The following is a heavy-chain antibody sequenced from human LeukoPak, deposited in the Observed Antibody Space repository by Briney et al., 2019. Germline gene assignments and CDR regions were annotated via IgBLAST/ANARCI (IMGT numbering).Heavy chain of an antibody. Sequence: GGSLRLSCAASGFTFSSYAMSWVRQAPGKGLEWVSAISGSCGSTYYADSVKGRFTISRDNSKNTLYLQMNSLRAENTAVYYCAKGLVVAANWYFDLWGRGTLVTVSS. J-gene: IGHJ2*01. CDR2: ISGSCGST. V-gene: IGHV3-23*01. CDR1: GFTFSSYA. CDR3: AKGLVVAANWYFDL. D-gene: IGHD2-15*01.